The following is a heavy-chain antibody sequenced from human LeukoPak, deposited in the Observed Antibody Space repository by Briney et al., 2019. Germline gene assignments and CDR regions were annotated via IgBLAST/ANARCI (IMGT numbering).Heavy chain of an antibody. D-gene: IGHD3-10*01. V-gene: IGHV1-46*01. J-gene: IGHJ4*02. Sequence: ASVKVSCKASGHTLTSYYMHWVRQAPGQGLEWMGVINPSGGSTSYAQKFQGRVTMTRDTSISTVYMELSRLRSDDTAVYYCARDNVRGRGYDFDYWGQGTLVTVSS. CDR1: GHTLTSYY. CDR2: INPSGGST. CDR3: ARDNVRGRGYDFDY.